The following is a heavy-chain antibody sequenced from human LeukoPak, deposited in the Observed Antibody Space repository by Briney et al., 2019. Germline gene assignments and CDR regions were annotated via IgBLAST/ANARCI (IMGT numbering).Heavy chain of an antibody. Sequence: GGSLRLSCAASGFTFSSYAMSWVRQAPGKGLEWVSVIYSGGSTYYADSVKGRFTISRDNSKNTLYLQMNSLRAEDTAVYYCARVTYGSGSYWFDPWGQGTLVTVSS. CDR2: IYSGGST. CDR3: ARVTYGSGSYWFDP. D-gene: IGHD3-10*01. CDR1: GFTFSSYA. V-gene: IGHV3-66*01. J-gene: IGHJ5*02.